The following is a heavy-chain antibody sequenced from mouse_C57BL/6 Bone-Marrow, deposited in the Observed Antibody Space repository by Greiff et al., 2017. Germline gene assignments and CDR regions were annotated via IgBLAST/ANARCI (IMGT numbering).Heavy chain of an antibody. D-gene: IGHD1-1*01. V-gene: IGHV1-69*01. CDR2: IDPSDSYT. Sequence: QVQLQQPGAELVMPGASVKLSCKASGYTFTSYWMHWVKQRPGQGLEWIGEIDPSDSYTNYNQKFKGKSTLTVDKSSSTAYMPLSSLTSEDSAVYYCARDTTVVAPAWFAYWGQGTLVTVSA. J-gene: IGHJ3*01. CDR3: ARDTTVVAPAWFAY. CDR1: GYTFTSYW.